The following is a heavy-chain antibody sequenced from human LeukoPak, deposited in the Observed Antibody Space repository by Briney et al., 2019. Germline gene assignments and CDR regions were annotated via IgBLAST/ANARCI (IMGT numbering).Heavy chain of an antibody. CDR2: INHSGST. CDR3: ARATRLRYFD. J-gene: IGHJ4*02. CDR1: GGSFSGYY. Sequence: SETLSLTCAVYGGSFSGYYWSWIRQPPGKGLEWIGEINHSGSTNYNPSLKSRVTISVDTSKYQFSLKLSSVTAADTAVYYCARATRLRYFDWGQGTLVTVSS. V-gene: IGHV4-34*01. D-gene: IGHD3-9*01.